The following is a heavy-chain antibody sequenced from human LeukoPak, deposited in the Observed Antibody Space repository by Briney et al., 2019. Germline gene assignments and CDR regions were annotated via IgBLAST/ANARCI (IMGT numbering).Heavy chain of an antibody. V-gene: IGHV4-34*01. CDR2: INHSGST. Sequence: PSETLSLTCAVYGGSFSGYYWSWIRQPPGKGLEWIGEINHSGSTNYNPSLKSRVTISVDTSKNQFSLKLSSVTAADTAVYYCARGRVITIFEVVRNYFDYWGQGTLVTVSS. CDR1: GGSFSGYY. CDR3: ARGRVITIFEVVRNYFDY. J-gene: IGHJ4*02. D-gene: IGHD3-3*01.